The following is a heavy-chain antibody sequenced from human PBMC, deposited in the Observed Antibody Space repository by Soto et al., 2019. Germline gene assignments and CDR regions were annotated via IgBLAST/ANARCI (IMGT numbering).Heavy chain of an antibody. CDR3: AREDPRIWSGYIDY. Sequence: PSETLSLTCAVYGGSFSGYYWSWIRQPPGKGLEWIGEINHSGSTNYNPSLKSRVTISVDTSKNQFSLKLSSVTAADTAVYYCAREDPRIWSGYIDYWGQGTLVTVSS. CDR2: INHSGST. D-gene: IGHD3-3*01. J-gene: IGHJ4*02. CDR1: GGSFSGYY. V-gene: IGHV4-34*01.